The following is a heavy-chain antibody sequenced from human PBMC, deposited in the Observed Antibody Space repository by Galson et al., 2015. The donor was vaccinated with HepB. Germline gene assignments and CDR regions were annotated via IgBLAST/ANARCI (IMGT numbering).Heavy chain of an antibody. J-gene: IGHJ4*02. CDR3: AKGVGATFFDY. CDR1: GGSISSYY. V-gene: IGHV4-59*01. Sequence: LSLTCTVSGGSISSYYWSWIRQPPGKGLEWIGYIYYSGSTNYNPSLKSRVTISVDTSKNQFSLKLSSVTAADTAVYYCAKGVGATFFDYWGQGTLVTVSS. D-gene: IGHD1-26*01. CDR2: IYYSGST.